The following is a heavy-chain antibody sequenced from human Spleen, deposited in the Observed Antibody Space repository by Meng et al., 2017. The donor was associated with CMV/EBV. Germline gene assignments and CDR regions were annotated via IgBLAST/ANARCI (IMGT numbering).Heavy chain of an antibody. D-gene: IGHD3-10*01. CDR1: GFTFSSYW. J-gene: IGHJ6*02. V-gene: IGHV3-7*01. CDR2: IKQDGSEK. CDR3: ARNELLWFGELSLYYYGMDV. Sequence: GESLKISCAASGFTFSSYWMSWVRQAPGKGLEWVANIKQDGSEKYYVDSVKGRFTISRDNAKNSLYLQMNSLRAEDTAVYYCARNELLWFGELSLYYYGMDVWGQGTTVTVSS.